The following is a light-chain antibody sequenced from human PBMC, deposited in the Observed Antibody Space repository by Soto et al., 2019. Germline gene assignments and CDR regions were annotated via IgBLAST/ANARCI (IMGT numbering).Light chain of an antibody. V-gene: IGKV1-5*01. Sequence: DIQLTQSPPTLSASVGDRVTITCRASQSIRYYLAWYQQLPGKAPKLLIYGASSLQSGVPSRFSGSGFGTEFSLTISSLQPDDFATYFCQHHNSFSQTFAQGTKVDIK. CDR2: GAS. CDR3: QHHNSFSQT. J-gene: IGKJ1*01. CDR1: QSIRYY.